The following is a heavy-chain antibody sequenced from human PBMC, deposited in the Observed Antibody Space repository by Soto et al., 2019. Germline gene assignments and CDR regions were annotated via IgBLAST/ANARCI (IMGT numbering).Heavy chain of an antibody. Sequence: XPVKTSFKASLYIFSNYYILWARQAPGQGLEWMGMIKPSGGSTSYAQQFQGRVSMTRDTSTTTVYMDLSSLRSEDTAVYYCARDFGGYRGMDVWGQGATVTVSS. CDR1: LYIFSNYY. J-gene: IGHJ6*02. D-gene: IGHD3-16*01. CDR3: ARDFGGYRGMDV. CDR2: IKPSGGST. V-gene: IGHV1-46*01.